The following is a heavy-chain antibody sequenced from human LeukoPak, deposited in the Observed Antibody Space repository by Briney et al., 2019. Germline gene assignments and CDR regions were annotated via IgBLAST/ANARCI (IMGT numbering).Heavy chain of an antibody. J-gene: IGHJ4*01. CDR2: IFGGGST. CDR3: AKGGIVVPTKYYFDC. D-gene: IGHD2-2*01. V-gene: IGHV3-53*01. CDR1: GFTVSSNY. Sequence: PGGSLRLSCAASGFTVSSNYMNWVRQAPGKGLEWVSVIFGGGSTYFADSVKGRFTVSRDNSKNTLYLQMNSLRAEDTAVYYCAKGGIVVPTKYYFDCWGHGTLVTVSS.